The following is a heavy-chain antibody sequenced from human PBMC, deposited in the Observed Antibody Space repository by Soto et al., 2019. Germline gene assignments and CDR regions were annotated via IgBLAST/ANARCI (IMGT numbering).Heavy chain of an antibody. J-gene: IGHJ5*01. CDR1: GYTFTSYG. D-gene: IGHD2-2*01. V-gene: IGHV1-18*01. Sequence: GASVKVSCKASGYTFTSYGISWVRQAPGQGLEWMGWISAYNGNTNYAQKLQGRVTMTTDTSTSTAYMELRSLRSVDTAVYYCAIGHVIGIVVVPAAMVWFDSWGQGTLVTGSS. CDR2: ISAYNGNT. CDR3: AIGHVIGIVVVPAAMVWFDS.